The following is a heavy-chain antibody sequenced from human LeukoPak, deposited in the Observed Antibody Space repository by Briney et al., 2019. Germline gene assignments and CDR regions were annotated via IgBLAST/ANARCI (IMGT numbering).Heavy chain of an antibody. CDR2: IIPIFGTA. D-gene: IGHD2-15*01. CDR3: ARGLPGMVVAASYYYYYYMDV. V-gene: IGHV1-69*13. CDR1: GGTFSSYA. Sequence: SVKVSCKASGGTFSSYAISWVRQAPGQGLEWMGRIIPIFGTANYAQKFQGRVTITADESTSTAYMELSSLRSEDTAVYYCARGLPGMVVAASYYYYYYMDVWGKGTTVTVSS. J-gene: IGHJ6*03.